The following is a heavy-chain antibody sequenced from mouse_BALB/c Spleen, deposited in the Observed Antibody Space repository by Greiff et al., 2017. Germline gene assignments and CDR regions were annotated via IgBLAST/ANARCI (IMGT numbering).Heavy chain of an antibody. V-gene: IGHV5-12-2*01. J-gene: IGHJ4*01. CDR1: GFTFSSYT. CDR3: ARYGYDGYAMDY. D-gene: IGHD2-2*01. Sequence: EVKLQESGGGLVQPGGSLKLSCAASGFTFSSYTMSWVRQTPEKRLEWVAYISNGGGSTYYPDTVKGRFTISRDNAKNTLYLQMSSLKSEDTAMYYCARYGYDGYAMDYWGQGTSVTVSS. CDR2: ISNGGGST.